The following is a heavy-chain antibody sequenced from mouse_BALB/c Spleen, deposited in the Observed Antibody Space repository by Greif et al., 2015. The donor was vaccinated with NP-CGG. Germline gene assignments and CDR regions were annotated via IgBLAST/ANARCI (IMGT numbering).Heavy chain of an antibody. V-gene: IGHV1-9*01. CDR2: ILPGSGST. CDR3: ASGYDRFAY. J-gene: IGHJ3*01. D-gene: IGHD2-2*01. Sequence: QVQLQQSGAELMKPGASVKISCKATGYTFSSYWIEWVKQGPGHGLEWIGEILPGSGSTNYNEKFKGKATFTADTSSNTAYMQLSSLTSEDSAVYYCASGYDRFAYWGQGTLVTVSA. CDR1: GYTFSSYW.